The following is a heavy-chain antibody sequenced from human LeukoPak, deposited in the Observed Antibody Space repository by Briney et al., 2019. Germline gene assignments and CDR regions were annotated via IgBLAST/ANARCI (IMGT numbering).Heavy chain of an antibody. D-gene: IGHD4-17*01. CDR1: GGSISSGDYY. V-gene: IGHV4-61*08. CDR3: ARGDYGDYAAY. CDR2: IYYSGST. J-gene: IGHJ4*02. Sequence: SETLSLTCTVSGGSISSGDYYWSWIRQPPGKGLEWIGYIYYSGSTNYNPSLKSRVTISVDTSKNQFSLKLGSVTAADTAVYYCARGDYGDYAAYWGQGTLVTVSS.